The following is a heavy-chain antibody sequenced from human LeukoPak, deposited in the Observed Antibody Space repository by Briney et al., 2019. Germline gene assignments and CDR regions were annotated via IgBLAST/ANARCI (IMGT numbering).Heavy chain of an antibody. CDR1: GDTFTSYG. CDR3: ARRPLSFHQRYSMAA. V-gene: IGHV1-18*04. J-gene: IGHJ6*04. CDR2: GSAYNDNT. Sequence: ASVRVSCAASGDTFTSYGISWVRQAPGQGGEWMGWGSAYNDNTNYTQKLQGRVTITTDTSTSPAYLALTRLTSDDTAVYYSARRPLSFHQRYSMAAWPKGTTVTVPS. D-gene: IGHD2-2*01.